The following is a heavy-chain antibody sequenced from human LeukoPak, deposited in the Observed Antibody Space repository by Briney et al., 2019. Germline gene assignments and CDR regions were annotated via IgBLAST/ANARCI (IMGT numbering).Heavy chain of an antibody. CDR1: GGTFSSYA. J-gene: IGHJ4*02. CDR3: ARVMGSGSYCLFDY. CDR2: IIPIFGTA. V-gene: IGHV1-69*05. D-gene: IGHD1-26*01. Sequence: SVKVSCKASGGTFSSYAISWVRQAPGQGLEWMGGIIPIFGTANYAQKFQGRVTITTDESTSTAYMELSSLRSEDTAVYYCARVMGSGSYCLFDYWGQGTLVTVSS.